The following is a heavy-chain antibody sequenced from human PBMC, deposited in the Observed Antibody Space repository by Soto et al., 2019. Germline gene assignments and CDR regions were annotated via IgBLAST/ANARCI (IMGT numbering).Heavy chain of an antibody. Sequence: GGRSIIKKNYWSWIRQPPGKGLEWIGYIYYSGSTYYNPSLKSRVTISVDTSKNQFSLKLSSVTAADTPVYYCARVYDYWGQGPLVSVSS. V-gene: IGHV4-30-4*01. CDR3: ARVYDY. D-gene: IGHD2-8*01. CDR2: IYYSGST. J-gene: IGHJ4*02. CDR1: GGRSIIKKNY.